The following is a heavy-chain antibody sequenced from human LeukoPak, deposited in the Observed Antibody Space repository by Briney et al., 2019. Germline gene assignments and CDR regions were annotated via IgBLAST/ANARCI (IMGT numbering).Heavy chain of an antibody. CDR3: ARDLKWELRGWFDP. Sequence: ASVKVSCKASGYTFTNYAMHWVRQAPGQTLEWMGWINAGNGNTKYSQKFQGRVTITRDTSASTAYMELSSLRSEDTAVYYCARDLKWELRGWFDPWGQGTLVTVSS. CDR1: GYTFTNYA. CDR2: INAGNGNT. J-gene: IGHJ5*02. D-gene: IGHD1-26*01. V-gene: IGHV1-3*01.